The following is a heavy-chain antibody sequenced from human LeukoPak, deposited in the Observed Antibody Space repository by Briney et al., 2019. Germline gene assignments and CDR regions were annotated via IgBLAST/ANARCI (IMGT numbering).Heavy chain of an antibody. CDR2: IYSGGST. J-gene: IGHJ3*02. V-gene: IGHV3-53*01. CDR3: AKSGSYFAFDI. D-gene: IGHD1-26*01. Sequence: AASGFTXSSNYMXWVRQAPGKGLEWVSVIYSGGSTYYADSVEGRFTISRDNSKNTLYLQMNSLRAEDTAVYYCAKSGSYFAFDIWGQGTMVTVSS. CDR1: GFTXSSNY.